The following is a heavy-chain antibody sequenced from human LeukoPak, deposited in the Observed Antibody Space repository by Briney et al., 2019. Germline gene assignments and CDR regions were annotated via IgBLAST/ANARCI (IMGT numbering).Heavy chain of an antibody. D-gene: IGHD3-22*01. CDR1: GFTFSNYA. CDR3: AKPNFYDSSGYLFDY. V-gene: IGHV3-23*01. Sequence: GGSLRLSCAASGFTFSNYAMSWVRQAPGKGLEWVSGISGSADSSYYADSVKGRFTISRDNSKNTLYLQMNSLRAEDTAVYYCAKPNFYDSSGYLFDYWGQGTLVTVSS. CDR2: ISGSADSS. J-gene: IGHJ4*02.